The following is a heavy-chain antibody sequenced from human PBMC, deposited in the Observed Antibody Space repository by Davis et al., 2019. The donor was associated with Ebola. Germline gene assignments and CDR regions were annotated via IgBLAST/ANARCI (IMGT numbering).Heavy chain of an antibody. Sequence: GESLKISCKGSGYSFTSYWIGWVRQMPGKGLEWMGIIYPADSDTRYSPSFQGQVTISADKSISTAYLQWSSLKASDTAMYYCARTTYYYDSSGYFGAFDIWGQGTMVTVSS. CDR1: GYSFTSYW. V-gene: IGHV5-51*01. J-gene: IGHJ3*02. CDR2: IYPADSDT. D-gene: IGHD3-22*01. CDR3: ARTTYYYDSSGYFGAFDI.